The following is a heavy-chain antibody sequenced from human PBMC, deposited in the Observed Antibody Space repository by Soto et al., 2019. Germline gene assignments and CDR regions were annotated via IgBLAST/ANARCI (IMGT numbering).Heavy chain of an antibody. J-gene: IGHJ4*02. V-gene: IGHV3-23*01. Sequence: EVQLLESGGGLVQPGESLRLSCAASGFTFSSYAMSWVRQAPGKGLEWVSVISGSDDSTYYADSVKGRFTICRDNSKNTLYLQMNSVRAEDTAVYYCAKRSSSSTFDYWGQGTLVTVSS. CDR2: ISGSDDST. CDR1: GFTFSSYA. D-gene: IGHD6-6*01. CDR3: AKRSSSSTFDY.